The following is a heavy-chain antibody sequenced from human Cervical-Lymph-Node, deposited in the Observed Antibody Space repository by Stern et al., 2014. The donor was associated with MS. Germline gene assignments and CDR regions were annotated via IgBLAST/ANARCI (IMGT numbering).Heavy chain of an antibody. CDR3: ALSSETSDRWYSLGYDL. CDR2: IFPVFGTP. V-gene: IGHV1-69*01. CDR1: GGTFSKFP. Sequence: AQLVESGAEVTKPGSSVKLSCKASGGTFSKFPSSWVRQAPGQGLEWMGGIFPVFGTPTYAQEFRGRVTITADVSTSTVYMELSSLRSDDTAVYYCALSSETSDRWYSLGYDLWGQGTLVTVSS. D-gene: IGHD6-13*01. J-gene: IGHJ5*02.